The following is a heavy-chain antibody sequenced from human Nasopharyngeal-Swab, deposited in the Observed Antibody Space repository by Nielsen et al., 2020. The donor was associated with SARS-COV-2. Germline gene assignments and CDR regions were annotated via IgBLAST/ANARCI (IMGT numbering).Heavy chain of an antibody. V-gene: IGHV1-69*01. CDR3: ARDAEGRDYYYYMDV. CDR2: IIPIFGTA. Sequence: VLQAPGQGLEWLGGIIPIFGTANYAKKFQGRVSITADESTRTAYMELTSLRSEDTAVYYCARDAEGRDYYYYMDVWGKGTTVTVSS. J-gene: IGHJ6*03.